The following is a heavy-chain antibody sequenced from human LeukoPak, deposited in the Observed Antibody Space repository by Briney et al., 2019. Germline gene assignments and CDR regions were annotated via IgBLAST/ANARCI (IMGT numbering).Heavy chain of an antibody. V-gene: IGHV1-18*01. Sequence: GASVKVSCKASGYTFMTYGISWVRPAPGQGLEWMGWISTFNGTTYYAQNPQGRLTMTTDTSTSTAYMELTNLRSDDTALYYCARDRYEDSSSRVFDYWGQGPLVTVSS. CDR1: GYTFMTYG. CDR3: ARDRYEDSSSRVFDY. D-gene: IGHD6-6*01. J-gene: IGHJ4*02. CDR2: ISTFNGTT.